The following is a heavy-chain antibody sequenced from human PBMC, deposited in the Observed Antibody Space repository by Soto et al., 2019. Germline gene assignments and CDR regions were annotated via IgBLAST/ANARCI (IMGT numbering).Heavy chain of an antibody. CDR1: GGSFSGYY. CDR3: ARVKDYDSSGPFDY. Sequence: SETLSLTCAVYGGSFSGYYWSWIRQPPGKGLEWIGEISHSGSTNYNPSLKSRVTISVDTSKNQFSLKLSSVTAADTAVYYCARVKDYDSSGPFDYWGQGTPVPVSS. D-gene: IGHD3-22*01. V-gene: IGHV4-34*01. J-gene: IGHJ4*02. CDR2: ISHSGST.